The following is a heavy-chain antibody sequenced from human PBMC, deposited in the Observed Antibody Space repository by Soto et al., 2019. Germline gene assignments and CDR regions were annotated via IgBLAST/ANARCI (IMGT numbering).Heavy chain of an antibody. CDR3: ARRRNSYGKNLWYYFDY. Sequence: GGSLRLSCAFSGFIFGNYMMTWVRQAPGKGLEWVSTIRDGGESTYYADSVKGRFTISRDNSKNTLYLQMDSLGVEDTAVYYCARRRNSYGKNLWYYFDYWGQGTLVTVSS. D-gene: IGHD5-18*01. CDR2: IRDGGEST. V-gene: IGHV3-23*01. J-gene: IGHJ4*02. CDR1: GFIFGNYM.